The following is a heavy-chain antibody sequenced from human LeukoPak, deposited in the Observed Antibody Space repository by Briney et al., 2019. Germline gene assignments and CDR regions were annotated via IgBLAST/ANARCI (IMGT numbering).Heavy chain of an antibody. CDR3: ARVDDSSAYIDY. Sequence: SETLSLTCTVSGGSTSSYYWSWIRQPPGKGLEWIGYIYNSGSTNYNPSLKSRVTISVDTSKNQFSLELISVTAADTAVYYCARVDDSSAYIDYWGQGTLVTVSS. CDR1: GGSTSSYY. V-gene: IGHV4-59*01. J-gene: IGHJ4*02. CDR2: IYNSGST. D-gene: IGHD3-22*01.